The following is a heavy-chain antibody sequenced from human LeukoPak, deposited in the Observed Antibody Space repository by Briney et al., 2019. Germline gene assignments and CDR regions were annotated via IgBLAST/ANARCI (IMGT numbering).Heavy chain of an antibody. CDR2: IYPGDSDT. J-gene: IGHJ4*02. D-gene: IGHD4-23*01. CDR3: ARHTSYGGNRPLNY. V-gene: IGHV5-51*01. CDR1: GYSFTSYW. Sequence: NAGESLNISCKGSGYSFTSYWIGWVRQMPGKGLEWMGIIYPGDSDTRYSPSFQGQVTISADKSISTAYLQWSSLKASDTAMYYCARHTSYGGNRPLNYWGQGTLVTVSS.